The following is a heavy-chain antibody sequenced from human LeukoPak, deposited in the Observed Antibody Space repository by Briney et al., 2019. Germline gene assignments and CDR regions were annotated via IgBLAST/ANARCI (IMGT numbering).Heavy chain of an antibody. V-gene: IGHV3-15*05. D-gene: IGHD2-15*01. CDR2: IKSKSDGGTT. CDR3: TAVTLRPVGL. CDR1: GFSFSRAW. J-gene: IGHJ4*02. Sequence: GGSLRLSCAASGFSFSRAWMSWVRQAPGKGLEWVGRIKSKSDGGTTDYAAPVKARFTISRDDSKNTIFLQVNSLKIEYTTVYYCTAVTLRPVGLWGQGTLVTVSS.